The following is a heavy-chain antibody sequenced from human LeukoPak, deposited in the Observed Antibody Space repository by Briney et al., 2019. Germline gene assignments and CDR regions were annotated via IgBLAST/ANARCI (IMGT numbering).Heavy chain of an antibody. CDR2: IRYEGSNK. CDR3: ARDRRWGSTWYFDL. CDR1: GFTLSSYG. D-gene: IGHD7-27*01. Sequence: GGSLRHSCAAPGFTLSSYGMHWVRPAPGRGLGWVAFIRYEGSNKYYADSVKGRFTISRDNSKNTLYLQMNSLRAEDTAVYYCARDRRWGSTWYFDLWGRGTLVTVSS. J-gene: IGHJ2*01. V-gene: IGHV3-30*02.